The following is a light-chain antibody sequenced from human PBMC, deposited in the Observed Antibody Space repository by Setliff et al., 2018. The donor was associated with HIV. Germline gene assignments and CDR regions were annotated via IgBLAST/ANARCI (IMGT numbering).Light chain of an antibody. V-gene: IGLV2-23*02. J-gene: IGLJ1*01. CDR1: SSDVGGYRL. CDR3: CSYADSGTYL. Sequence: QSALTQPASVSGSPGQSITISCTGISSDVGGYRLVSWYQRHPGKAPKLIISEVNKRPSGVSNRFSGSKSGTSASLTISGLQAEDEADYYCCSYADSGTYLFGTGTKVTVL. CDR2: EVN.